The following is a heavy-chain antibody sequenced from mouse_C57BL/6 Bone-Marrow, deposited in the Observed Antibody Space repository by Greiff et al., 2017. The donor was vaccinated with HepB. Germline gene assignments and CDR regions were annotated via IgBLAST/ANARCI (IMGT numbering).Heavy chain of an antibody. CDR1: GFTFSSYT. V-gene: IGHV5-9*01. Sequence: EVKLMESGGGLVKLGGSLKLSCAASGFTFSSYTMSWVRQTPEKRLEWVATISGGGGNTYYPDSVKGRFTISRDNAKNTLYLQMSSLRSEDTALYYCARHLGNYYAMDYWGQGTSVTVSS. CDR2: ISGGGGNT. J-gene: IGHJ4*01. CDR3: ARHLGNYYAMDY. D-gene: IGHD2-1*01.